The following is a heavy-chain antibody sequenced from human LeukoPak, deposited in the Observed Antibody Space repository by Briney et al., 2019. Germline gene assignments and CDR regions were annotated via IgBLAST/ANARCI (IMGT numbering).Heavy chain of an antibody. CDR3: ARVRRFGELLARWGNAFDI. CDR2: ISRSGGTI. Sequence: GGSLRLSCAASGFTFSSYGMSWVRQAPGKGLEWVSAISRSGGTIYYADSVKGRFTISRDNAKNSLYLQMNSLRAEDTAVYYCARVRRFGELLARWGNAFDIWGQGTMVTVSS. J-gene: IGHJ3*02. CDR1: GFTFSSYG. D-gene: IGHD3-10*01. V-gene: IGHV3-48*01.